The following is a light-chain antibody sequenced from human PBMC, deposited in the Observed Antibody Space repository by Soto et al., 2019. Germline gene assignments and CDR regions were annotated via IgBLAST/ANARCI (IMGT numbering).Light chain of an antibody. J-gene: IGKJ2*01. CDR2: AAS. CDR1: QGISTY. Sequence: DIQMTQSPSSLSASVGDRVTITCRASQGISTYLAWYQQKPGKVPKLLIYAASTFQSGSISRFSGSGSGTDFTLTISSLQPEDVATYYCQKYNSAKYTFGQGTKLEIK. CDR3: QKYNSAKYT. V-gene: IGKV1-27*01.